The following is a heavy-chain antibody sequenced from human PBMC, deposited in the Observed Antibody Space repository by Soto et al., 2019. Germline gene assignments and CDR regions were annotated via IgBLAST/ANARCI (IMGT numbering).Heavy chain of an antibody. V-gene: IGHV5-10-1*01. Sequence: GESLKISCTGSGYSFTSYWISWVRQMPGKGLEWMGRIGPSDSYTNYSPSFQGHVTISADKSISTAYLQWSSLKASDTAMYYCARLGFCSGGSCYSHGMDVWGQGTTVTVSS. CDR1: GYSFTSYW. CDR2: IGPSDSYT. D-gene: IGHD2-15*01. CDR3: ARLGFCSGGSCYSHGMDV. J-gene: IGHJ6*02.